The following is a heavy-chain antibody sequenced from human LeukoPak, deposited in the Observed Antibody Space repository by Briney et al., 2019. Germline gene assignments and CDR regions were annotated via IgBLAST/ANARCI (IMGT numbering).Heavy chain of an antibody. CDR3: ARGLGGYPNYNWNDLRAFDI. J-gene: IGHJ3*02. CDR2: IGTAGDT. CDR1: GFTFSSYD. Sequence: AGGSLRLSCAASGFTFSSYDMHWVRKATGKGLEWVSAIGTAGDTYYPGSVKGRFTISRENAKNSLYLQMNSLRAGDTAVYYCARGLGGYPNYNWNDLRAFDIWGQGTMVTVSS. V-gene: IGHV3-13*01. D-gene: IGHD1-20*01.